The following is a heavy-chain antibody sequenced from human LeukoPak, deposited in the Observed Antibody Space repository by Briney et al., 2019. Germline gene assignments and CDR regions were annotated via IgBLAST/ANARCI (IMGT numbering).Heavy chain of an antibody. V-gene: IGHV4-59*01. CDR2: ISYSGST. D-gene: IGHD4-17*01. J-gene: IGHJ5*02. Sequence: SEILSLTCTVSCGSMNNYYWSWIRQPPGKGLEWIGYISYSGSTNYNPSLRSRVTISVDTSKNQFSLKLSTVTAANTALYYCARYDYGDCWFDPWGQGTLVTVSS. CDR1: CGSMNNYY. CDR3: ARYDYGDCWFDP.